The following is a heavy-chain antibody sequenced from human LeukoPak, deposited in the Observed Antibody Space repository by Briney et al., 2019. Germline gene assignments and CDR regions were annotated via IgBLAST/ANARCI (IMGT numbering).Heavy chain of an antibody. CDR3: SSHIDDRTGRPFDY. Sequence: SETLSLTCTVSGGAISSGSYYWDCIRQPPGKGLKWFVCMHDGGCTNYNPSLKSRATISADTSKNHFSLRLYSVTAADTAVYYCSSHIDDRTGRPFDYWGQGTLLTVSS. D-gene: IGHD3/OR15-3a*01. CDR2: MHDGGCT. V-gene: IGHV4-39*02. J-gene: IGHJ4*02. CDR1: GGAISSGSYY.